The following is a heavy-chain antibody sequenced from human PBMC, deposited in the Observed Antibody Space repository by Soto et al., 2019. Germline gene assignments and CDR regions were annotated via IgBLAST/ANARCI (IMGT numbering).Heavy chain of an antibody. V-gene: IGHV1-69*12. CDR3: ATLLLVTPEDWYFDL. CDR2: IIPIFGTA. J-gene: IGHJ2*01. CDR1: GGTFSSYA. D-gene: IGHD3-9*01. Sequence: QVQLVQSGAEVKKPGSSVKVSCKASGGTFSSYAISWVRQAPGQGLEWMGGIIPIFGTANYAQKFQGRVTITADESTSTADMELSSLRSEDTAVYYCATLLLVTPEDWYFDLWGRGTLVTVSS.